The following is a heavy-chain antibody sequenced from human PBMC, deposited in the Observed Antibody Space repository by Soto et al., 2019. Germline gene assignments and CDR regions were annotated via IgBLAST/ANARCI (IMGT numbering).Heavy chain of an antibody. J-gene: IGHJ4*02. CDR1: GGSISSYY. D-gene: IGHD3-22*01. V-gene: IGHV4-59*01. Sequence: SLTCTVSGGSISSYYWSWIRQPPGKGLEWIGYIYYSGSTNYNPSLKSRVTISVDTSKNQFSLKLSSVTAADTAVYYCARVYDSGGYFDYWGQGTLVTVSS. CDR3: ARVYDSGGYFDY. CDR2: IYYSGST.